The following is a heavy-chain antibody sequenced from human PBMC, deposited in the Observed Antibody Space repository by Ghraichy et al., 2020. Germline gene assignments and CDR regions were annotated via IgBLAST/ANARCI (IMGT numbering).Heavy chain of an antibody. CDR3: ARGYGPEGFDY. D-gene: IGHD1-14*01. Sequence: GGSLRLSCADSGFTFSNYWMSWVRQAPGKGLEWVANIKEDGSEKYYVDSVKGRFTISRDNAKKSLYVQMNSLRAEDTAVYYCARGYGPEGFDYWGQGTLVTVSS. CDR1: GFTFSNYW. CDR2: IKEDGSEK. J-gene: IGHJ4*02. V-gene: IGHV3-7*03.